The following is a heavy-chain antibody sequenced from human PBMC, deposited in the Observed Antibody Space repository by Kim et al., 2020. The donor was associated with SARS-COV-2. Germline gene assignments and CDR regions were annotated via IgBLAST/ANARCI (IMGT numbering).Heavy chain of an antibody. D-gene: IGHD5-18*01. V-gene: IGHV3-33*01. CDR3: ARASGYSYGYVDY. J-gene: IGHJ4*02. Sequence: YYADSVKGRFTHSRDNSKNTLYLQMNSLRAEDTAVYYCARASGYSYGYVDYWGQGTLVTVSS.